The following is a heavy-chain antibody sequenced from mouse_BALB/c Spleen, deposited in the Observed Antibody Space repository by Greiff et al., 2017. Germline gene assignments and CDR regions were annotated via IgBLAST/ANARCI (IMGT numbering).Heavy chain of an antibody. CDR3: ARHGITTATGYAMDY. D-gene: IGHD1-2*01. V-gene: IGHV5-9-3*01. CDR1: GFTFSSYA. J-gene: IGHJ4*01. Sequence: DVMLVESGGGLVKPGGSLKLSCAASGFTFSSYAMSWVRQTPEKRLEWVATISSGGSYTYYPDSVKGRFTISRDNAKNTLYLQMSSLRSEDTAMYYCARHGITTATGYAMDYWGQGTSVTVSS. CDR2: ISSGGSYT.